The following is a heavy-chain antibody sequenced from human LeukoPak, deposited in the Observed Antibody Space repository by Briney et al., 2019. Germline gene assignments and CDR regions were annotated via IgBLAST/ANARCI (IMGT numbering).Heavy chain of an antibody. CDR1: GYSFTNYW. Sequence: GESLKISCKGSGYSFTNYWIGWVRQMPGKGLEWMGVIYPADSDTTYNPSFQGQVTISVDRSINTAYLQWSSLKASDTAMYYCARRCMSGYCSSGGPMDDYWGQGTLVTVSS. CDR2: IYPADSDT. J-gene: IGHJ4*02. CDR3: ARRCMSGYCSSGGPMDDY. V-gene: IGHV5-51*01. D-gene: IGHD2-15*01.